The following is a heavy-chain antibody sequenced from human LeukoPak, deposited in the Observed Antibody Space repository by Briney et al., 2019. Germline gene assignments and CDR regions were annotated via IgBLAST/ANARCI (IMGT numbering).Heavy chain of an antibody. CDR3: ANWDYYDFWSGQLRSDY. V-gene: IGHV3-23*01. J-gene: IGHJ4*02. CDR2: ISGSGGST. CDR1: GFTFSSYA. D-gene: IGHD3-3*01. Sequence: GGSLRLSCAGSGFTFSSYALTWVRQAPGRGLDWVSSISGSGGSTYYADSVKGRFTISRDSSKNTLYLQMNSLRAEDTAVYYCANWDYYDFWSGQLRSDYWGQGTLVTVSS.